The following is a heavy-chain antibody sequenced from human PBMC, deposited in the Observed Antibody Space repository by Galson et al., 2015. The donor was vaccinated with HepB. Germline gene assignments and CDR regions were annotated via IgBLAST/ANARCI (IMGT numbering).Heavy chain of an antibody. J-gene: IGHJ4*02. Sequence: SLRLSCAASGFTVSSNYMSWVRQAPGKGLEWVSVIYSGGSTYYADSVEGRFTISRDNSKNTLYLQMNSLRAEDTAVYYCARGAGERLRYFDWLPTCPFDSWGQGTLVTVSS. D-gene: IGHD3-9*01. CDR3: ARGAGERLRYFDWLPTCPFDS. CDR2: IYSGGST. V-gene: IGHV3-66*01. CDR1: GFTVSSNY.